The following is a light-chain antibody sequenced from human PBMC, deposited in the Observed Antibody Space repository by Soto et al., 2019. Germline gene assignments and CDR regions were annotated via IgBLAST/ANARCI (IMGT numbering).Light chain of an antibody. CDR3: QQYDSSPLT. V-gene: IGKV3-20*01. CDR1: QSVSSTY. J-gene: IGKJ4*01. CDR2: GAS. Sequence: IVKTQSPGTLSLSQRERATLSCRASQSVSSTYLGWYQQKPGQAPRLLIYGASSRATGIPDRFSGSGSGTDFTLTISRLEPEDFAVYCCQQYDSSPLTFGGGTKVDIK.